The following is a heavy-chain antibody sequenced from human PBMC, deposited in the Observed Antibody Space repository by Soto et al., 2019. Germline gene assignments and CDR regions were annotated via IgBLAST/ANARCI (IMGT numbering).Heavy chain of an antibody. Sequence: RSLTCTVSGGSISSGGYYWSWIRQHPGKGLEWIGYIYYSGSTYYNPSLKSRVTISVDTSKNQFSLKLSSVTAADTAVYYCARDRIVATTNYYYGMDVWGQGTTVTVSS. V-gene: IGHV4-31*02. CDR3: ARDRIVATTNYYYGMDV. CDR1: GGSISSGGYY. CDR2: IYYSGST. J-gene: IGHJ6*02. D-gene: IGHD5-12*01.